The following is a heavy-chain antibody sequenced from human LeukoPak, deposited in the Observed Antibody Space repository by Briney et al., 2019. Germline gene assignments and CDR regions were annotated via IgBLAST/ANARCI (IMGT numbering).Heavy chain of an antibody. CDR2: INHSGST. V-gene: IGHV4-34*01. J-gene: IGHJ4*02. CDR3: ARGLEGRLVSATVIDY. CDR1: GGSFSGYY. D-gene: IGHD6-19*01. Sequence: PSETLSLTCAVYGGSFSGYYWSWIRQPPGKGLEWIGEINHSGSTNYNPSLKSRVTISVDTSKNQFSLKLSSVTAADTAVYYYARGLEGRLVSATVIDYWGQGTLVTVSS.